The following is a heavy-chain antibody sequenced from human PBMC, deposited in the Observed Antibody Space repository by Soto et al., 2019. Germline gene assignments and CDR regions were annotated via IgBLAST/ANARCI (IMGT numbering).Heavy chain of an antibody. CDR2: IIPTLGST. J-gene: IGHJ4*02. Sequence: QVHLVQSGAEVKKPGSAVTVSCTASVGTFSRYTIHWVRQAPGQGLEWMRRIIPTLGSTDYTQKFQDRVTFTADTSTGTSYMKLSSLRYEDTAVYYGARGGDQTISFDYWGQGTLVTGSS. D-gene: IGHD2-21*01. CDR1: VGTFSRYT. V-gene: IGHV1-69*08. CDR3: ARGGDQTISFDY.